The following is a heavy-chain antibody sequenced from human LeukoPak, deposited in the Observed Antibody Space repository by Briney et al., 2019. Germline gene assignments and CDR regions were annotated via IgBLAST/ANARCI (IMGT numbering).Heavy chain of an antibody. D-gene: IGHD1-26*01. CDR1: GGTISSYY. V-gene: IGHV4-59*12. CDR2: IYYSGST. Sequence: PSETLSLTCTVSGGTISSYYWSWIRQPPGKGLEWIGYIYYSGSTNYNPSLKSRVTMSVDTSKNQFSLRLSSVTAADAAVYYCARGPQSSGSYSVDYWGQGTLVTVSS. CDR3: ARGPQSSGSYSVDY. J-gene: IGHJ4*02.